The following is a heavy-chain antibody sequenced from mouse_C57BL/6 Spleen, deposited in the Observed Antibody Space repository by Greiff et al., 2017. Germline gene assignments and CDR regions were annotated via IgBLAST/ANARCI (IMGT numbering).Heavy chain of an antibody. D-gene: IGHD2-3*01. CDR3: TRGWLLQAWFAY. V-gene: IGHV1-15*01. CDR1: GYTFTDYE. J-gene: IGHJ3*01. CDR2: IDPETGGT. Sequence: QVQLQQSGAELVRPGASVPLSCKASGYTFTDYEMHWVKQTPVHGLEWIGAIDPETGGTAYNQKFKGKAILTADKSSSTAYMELRSLTSEDSAVYYCTRGWLLQAWFAYWGQGTLVTVSA.